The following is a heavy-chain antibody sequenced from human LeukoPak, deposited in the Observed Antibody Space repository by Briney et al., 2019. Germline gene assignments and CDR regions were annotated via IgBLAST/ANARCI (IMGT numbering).Heavy chain of an antibody. J-gene: IGHJ3*02. CDR3: ARGPYYYDSSGDAFDI. V-gene: IGHV1-46*01. CDR2: INPSGGST. Sequence: ASVKVSCKASGYTFTSYYMHWVRQAPGQGLEWMGIINPSGGSTSYAQKFQGRVTMTRDTSISTAYMELSRLRSDDTAVYYCARGPYYYDSSGDAFDIWGQGTMVTVSS. CDR1: GYTFTSYY. D-gene: IGHD3-22*01.